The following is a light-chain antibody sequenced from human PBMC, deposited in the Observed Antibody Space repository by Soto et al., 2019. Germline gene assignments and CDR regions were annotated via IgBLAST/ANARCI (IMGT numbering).Light chain of an antibody. V-gene: IGLV2-18*02. J-gene: IGLJ1*01. CDR2: EVS. CDR3: SSYTSNNNYV. Sequence: QSALTQPPSVSGSPGQSVTISCTGTSSDVGGYNRVSWYQQPPGTAPKLMIYEVSNRPSGVPDRFSGSKSGTTASLAISGLQDEDEADDYCSSYTSNNNYVFGTGTKLTVL. CDR1: SSDVGGYNR.